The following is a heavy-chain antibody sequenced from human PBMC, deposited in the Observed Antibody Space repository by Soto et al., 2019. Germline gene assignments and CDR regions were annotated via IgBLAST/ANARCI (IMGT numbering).Heavy chain of an antibody. Sequence: ASVKVSCKASGYTFTSYYMHWVRQAPGQGLEWMGIINPSGGSTSYAQKFQGRVTMTRDTSTSTVYMELSSLRSEDTAVYYCARTIVEPRPSEIGAFDIWGQGTMVTVSS. J-gene: IGHJ3*02. CDR2: INPSGGST. CDR3: ARTIVEPRPSEIGAFDI. CDR1: GYTFTSYY. D-gene: IGHD1-26*01. V-gene: IGHV1-46*01.